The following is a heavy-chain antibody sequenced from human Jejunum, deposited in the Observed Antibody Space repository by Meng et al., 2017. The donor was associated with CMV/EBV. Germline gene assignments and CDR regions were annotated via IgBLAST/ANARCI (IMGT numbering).Heavy chain of an antibody. CDR3: ARGMGDY. V-gene: IGHV3-74*03. Sequence: QLVESGGGLVQPGGSLRLSCAASGFTFRTYWMHWVRQAPGKGLVWVSRINSAGSITTYADSVKGRFTISRDNAKDTLYLQMNGLRADDTAIYFCARGMGDYWGQGSLVTVSS. CDR1: GFTFRTYW. J-gene: IGHJ4*02. CDR2: INSAGSIT. D-gene: IGHD3-16*01.